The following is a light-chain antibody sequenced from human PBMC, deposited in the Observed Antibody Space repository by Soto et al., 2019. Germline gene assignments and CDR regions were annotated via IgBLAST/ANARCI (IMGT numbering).Light chain of an antibody. J-gene: IGKJ5*01. CDR1: QGISSY. V-gene: IGKV1-9*01. CDR2: AAS. CDR3: QQLNSPIT. Sequence: DFQMTQSPSTLSASVGDRVTITCRASQGISSYLAWYQQKPGKAPKLLIYAASTLQSGVPSRFSGSGSGTEFTLTISSLQPEDFATYYCQQLNSPITFGQGTRLEIK.